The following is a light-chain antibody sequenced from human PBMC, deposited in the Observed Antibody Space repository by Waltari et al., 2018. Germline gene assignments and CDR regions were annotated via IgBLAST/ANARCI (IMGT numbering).Light chain of an antibody. Sequence: QSALTQPASVSGSPGPSLTISCAGTSSDVGAHNQVSWYQQPPGKAPKVIISGVTKRPAWRSNRFSGSKSGSTDSLTICGLQAEDDADYYGSSYTTNRTVIFGGGTTLTVL. CDR2: GVT. V-gene: IGLV2-14*03. J-gene: IGLJ2*01. CDR3: SSYTTNRTVI. CDR1: SSDVGAHNQ.